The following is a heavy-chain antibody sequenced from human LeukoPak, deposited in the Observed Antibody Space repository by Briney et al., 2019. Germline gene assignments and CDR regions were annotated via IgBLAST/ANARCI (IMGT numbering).Heavy chain of an antibody. CDR2: IFPGDSQT. Sequence: HGESLKISCKGSGYSFTNYWIGWVRQMPGKGLGWMGIIFPGDSQTRYSPSFQGQVTISADKSISTAYLQWSSLKASDTAMYYCARRDKWFDPWGQGTLVTVSS. D-gene: IGHD2-21*01. J-gene: IGHJ5*02. CDR3: ARRDKWFDP. CDR1: GYSFTNYW. V-gene: IGHV5-51*01.